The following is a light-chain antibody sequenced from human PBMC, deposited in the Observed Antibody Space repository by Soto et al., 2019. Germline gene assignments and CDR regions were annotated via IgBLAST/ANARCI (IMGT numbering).Light chain of an antibody. J-gene: IGKJ1*01. CDR3: QQYNDWPLT. CDR1: QSVGSN. V-gene: IGKV3-15*01. Sequence: EIVMTQSPATLSVSPGERVTLSCRARQSVGSNLAWYQQKPGQAPRLLIYGASTRATGIPARFSGSGSETEFTLTISSLQSEDFGVYYCQQYNDWPLTFGQGTKVDIK. CDR2: GAS.